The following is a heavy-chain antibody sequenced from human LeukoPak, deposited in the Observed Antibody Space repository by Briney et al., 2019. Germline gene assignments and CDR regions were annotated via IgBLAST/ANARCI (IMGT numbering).Heavy chain of an antibody. D-gene: IGHD3-10*01. Sequence: SETLSLTCTVSGGSISSSSYYWGWIRQPPGKGLEWIGSIYYSGSTYYNPSLKSRVTISVDKSKNQFSLKLSSVTAADTAVYYCASMVRGVIVLDYWGQGTLVTVSS. J-gene: IGHJ4*02. CDR3: ASMVRGVIVLDY. CDR1: GGSISSSSYY. V-gene: IGHV4-39*07. CDR2: IYYSGST.